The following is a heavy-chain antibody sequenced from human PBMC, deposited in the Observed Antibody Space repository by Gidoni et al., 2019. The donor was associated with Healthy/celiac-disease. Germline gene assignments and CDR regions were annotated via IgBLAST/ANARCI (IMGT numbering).Heavy chain of an antibody. CDR1: GFTFSSYA. CDR2: ISYDGSNK. CDR3: ARDYYDSSGTDY. J-gene: IGHJ4*02. Sequence: QVQLVESGGGVVQPGRSLRLSCAASGFTFSSYAMHWDRQAPGKGLEWVAVISYDGSNKYYADSVKGRFTISRDKSKNTLYLQMNSLRAEDTAVYYCARDYYDSSGTDYWGQGTLVTVSS. D-gene: IGHD3-22*01. V-gene: IGHV3-30-3*01.